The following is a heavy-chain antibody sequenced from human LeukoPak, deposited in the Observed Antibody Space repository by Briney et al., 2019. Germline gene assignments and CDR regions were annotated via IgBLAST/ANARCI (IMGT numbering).Heavy chain of an antibody. CDR1: GYTFTSYA. CDR2: ISAYNGNR. Sequence: ASVKVSCKASGYTFTSYAISWVRQAPGQGLEWMGWISAYNGNRDYAQRLQDRVTMTTDTSTSTAYMELRSLRSDDTAVYYCARAFMVRGITLGYWGQEPWSPSPQ. V-gene: IGHV1-18*01. CDR3: ARAFMVRGITLGY. D-gene: IGHD3-10*01. J-gene: IGHJ4*01.